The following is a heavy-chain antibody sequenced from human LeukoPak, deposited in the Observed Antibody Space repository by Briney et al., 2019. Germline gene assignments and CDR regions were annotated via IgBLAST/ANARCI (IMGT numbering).Heavy chain of an antibody. CDR2: VSTYNGNA. CDR1: GYSFSTQS. J-gene: IGHJ4*02. Sequence: ASVTVSCKASGYSFSTQSFTWVRQAPGQGLEWMGWVSTYNGNAVSAPKFQGRFTMTTDATTRTVYMDLWSLTSDDTAIYYCATEVSSSGYWDYYDNTAVRLGPFDNWGQGTLVTVSS. D-gene: IGHD3-22*01. V-gene: IGHV1-18*01. CDR3: ATEVSSSGYWDYYDNTAVRLGPFDN.